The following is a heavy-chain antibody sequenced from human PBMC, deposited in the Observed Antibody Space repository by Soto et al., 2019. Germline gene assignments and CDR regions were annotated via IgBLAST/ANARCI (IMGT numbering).Heavy chain of an antibody. V-gene: IGHV3-73*01. CDR3: SRQASDFWSGKPQYYMDV. D-gene: IGHD3-3*01. Sequence: EVQLVESGGGLVQPGGSLKLSCAASGFTFSGSAMHWVRQASGKGLEWVGRIRSKPNNYATAYGASVKGRFTISRDDSKNTAYLQMNSLNTEDTAEYYCSRQASDFWSGKPQYYMDVWGKGTTGTVSS. CDR1: GFTFSGSA. J-gene: IGHJ6*03. CDR2: IRSKPNNYAT.